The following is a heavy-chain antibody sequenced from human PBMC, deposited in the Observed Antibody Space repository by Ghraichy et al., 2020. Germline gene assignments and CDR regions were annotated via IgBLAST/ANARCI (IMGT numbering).Heavy chain of an antibody. CDR3: AKAATSYYYGVDA. V-gene: IGHV3-23*01. Sequence: GESLNISCTASGFTFNSRAMSWVRQAPGKGLEWVSGISGSGDTTYYADSVKGRFTISRDNSKNRLYLQMNSLRAEDTAVYYCAKAATSYYYGVDAWGQGTTVTVSS. CDR2: ISGSGDTT. J-gene: IGHJ6*02. CDR1: GFTFNSRA.